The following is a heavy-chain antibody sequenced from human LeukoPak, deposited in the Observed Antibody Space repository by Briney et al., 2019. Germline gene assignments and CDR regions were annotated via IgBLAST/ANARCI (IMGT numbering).Heavy chain of an antibody. Sequence: SVKLSCKASGGTFSSYAISWVRQAPGQGLEWMGGIIPIFGTANYAQKFQGRVTITTDESTSTAYMELSSLRSEDTAVYYCARLVVPAYYMDVWGKGTTVTDSS. V-gene: IGHV1-69*05. CDR1: GGTFSSYA. CDR2: IIPIFGTA. D-gene: IGHD2-2*01. J-gene: IGHJ6*03. CDR3: ARLVVPAYYMDV.